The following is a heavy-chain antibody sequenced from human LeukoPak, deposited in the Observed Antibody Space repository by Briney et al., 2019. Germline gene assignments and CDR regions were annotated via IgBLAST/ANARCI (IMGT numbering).Heavy chain of an antibody. J-gene: IGHJ4*02. D-gene: IGHD5-18*01. V-gene: IGHV3-7*04. CDR3: ARGLYTGDVDTTIYYFDY. CDR1: GLTFSRYW. Sequence: GGSLRLSCAASGLTFSRYWMSWVRQAPGKGLEWVASIKQDGSENYYVDSVKGRFTISRDSATNTLYLQVNSLRVDDTAVYYCARGLYTGDVDTTIYYFDYWGQGTLVTVSS. CDR2: IKQDGSEN.